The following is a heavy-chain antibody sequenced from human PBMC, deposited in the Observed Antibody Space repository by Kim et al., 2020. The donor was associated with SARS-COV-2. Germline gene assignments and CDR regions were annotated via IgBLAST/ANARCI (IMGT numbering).Heavy chain of an antibody. J-gene: IGHJ4*02. V-gene: IGHV3-21*01. CDR1: GFTFSSYS. CDR2: ISSSSSYI. D-gene: IGHD2-21*01. Sequence: GGSLRLSCAASGFTFSSYSMNWVRQAPGKGLEWVSSISSSSSYICYADSVKGRFTISRGNAKNSLYLQMNSLRAEDTAVYYCARSKHIVVVGGPDYWGQGTLVTVSS. CDR3: ARSKHIVVVGGPDY.